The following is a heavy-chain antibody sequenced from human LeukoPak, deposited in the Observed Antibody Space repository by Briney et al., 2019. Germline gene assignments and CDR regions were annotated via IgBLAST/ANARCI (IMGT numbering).Heavy chain of an antibody. D-gene: IGHD6-19*01. CDR2: ISNSGRHT. Sequence: GGSLRLSCAASGFTFNVYAMSWVRQAPGKGLEWVSSISNSGRHTYYADSVKGRFTISRDNSRNTLYLQMNTLRAEDTAVYYCVKERDRGTDVADDFDFWGQGTLVTVSS. CDR1: GFTFNVYA. CDR3: VKERDRGTDVADDFDF. V-gene: IGHV3-23*01. J-gene: IGHJ4*02.